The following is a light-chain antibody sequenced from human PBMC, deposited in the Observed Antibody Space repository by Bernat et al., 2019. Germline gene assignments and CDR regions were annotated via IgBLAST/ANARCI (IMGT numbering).Light chain of an antibody. CDR3: QRTDSFPLT. CDR1: QGIAKW. J-gene: IGKJ4*01. V-gene: IGKV1-12*01. CDR2: SAS. Sequence: DIQMTQSPSSVSASIGDRVTITCRASQGIAKWLAWYQVKPGKAPKLLIYSASTLQNGVPSRFSGSGSWTDFTLTIDGLQSEDFATYYCQRTDSFPLTFGGGTAVEIK.